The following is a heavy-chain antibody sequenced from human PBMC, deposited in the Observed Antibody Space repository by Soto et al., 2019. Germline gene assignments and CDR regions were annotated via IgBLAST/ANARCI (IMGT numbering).Heavy chain of an antibody. Sequence: WRSLRLSCAASGFTFDDYTMHWVRQAPGKGLEWVSLISWDGGSTYYADSVKGRFTISRDNSKNSLYLQMNSLRTEDTALYYCAKDVGTGYFDYWGQGTLVTVSS. V-gene: IGHV3-43*01. D-gene: IGHD2-8*02. J-gene: IGHJ4*02. CDR2: ISWDGGST. CDR1: GFTFDDYT. CDR3: AKDVGTGYFDY.